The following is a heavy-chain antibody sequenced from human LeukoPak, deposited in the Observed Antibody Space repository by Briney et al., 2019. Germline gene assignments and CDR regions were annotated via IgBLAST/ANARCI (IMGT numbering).Heavy chain of an antibody. Sequence: SETLSLTCAVYGGSFNDYYWSWIRQPPGKGLEWIGYIYYSGSTNYNPSLKSRVTISVDTSKNQFSLKLSSVTAADTAVYYCARRSPGIAVAGGFDYWGQGTLVTVSS. V-gene: IGHV4-59*08. CDR3: ARRSPGIAVAGGFDY. J-gene: IGHJ4*02. CDR1: GGSFNDYY. CDR2: IYYSGST. D-gene: IGHD6-19*01.